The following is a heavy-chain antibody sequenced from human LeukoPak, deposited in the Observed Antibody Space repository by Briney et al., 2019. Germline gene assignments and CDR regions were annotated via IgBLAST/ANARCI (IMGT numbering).Heavy chain of an antibody. CDR2: INGGDGDT. CDR1: GYTFTIYA. D-gene: IGHD3-10*01. CDR3: ASFGDPPYAFDI. V-gene: IGHV1-3*01. Sequence: ASVKVSCKASGYTFTIYAIHWVRQAPGQRPEWMGWINGGDGDTTYSQNFQDRVTITRDTSTSTAYMELRSLRSDDTAVYYCASFGDPPYAFDIWGQGTMVTVSS. J-gene: IGHJ3*02.